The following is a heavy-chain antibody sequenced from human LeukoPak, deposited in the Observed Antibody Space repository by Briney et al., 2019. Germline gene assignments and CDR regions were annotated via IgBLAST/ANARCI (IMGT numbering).Heavy chain of an antibody. Sequence: ASVKVSCKPSGYTFTGYYLHWVRQAPGQGREWMGWINPNRGGTDYAQQFQGKVTMTRDTSISTAYMELSRLRSDHTAVYCCAREVITMVRGVIIRPGIDYWGQGTLVTVSS. V-gene: IGHV1-2*02. CDR1: GYTFTGYY. CDR2: INPNRGGT. CDR3: AREVITMVRGVIIRPGIDY. J-gene: IGHJ4*02. D-gene: IGHD3-10*01.